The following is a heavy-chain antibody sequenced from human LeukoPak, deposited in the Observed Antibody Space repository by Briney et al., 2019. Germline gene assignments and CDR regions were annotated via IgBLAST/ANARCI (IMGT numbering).Heavy chain of an antibody. D-gene: IGHD6-19*01. Sequence: GGSLRLSCAASGFTFSSYAMSWVRQAPGKGLEWVSAISGSGGSTYYADSVKGRFTVSRDNSKNTLYLQMNSLRAEDTAVYYCAKATRYSSGWYEDGMDVWGQGTTVTVSS. CDR1: GFTFSSYA. CDR2: ISGSGGST. J-gene: IGHJ6*02. V-gene: IGHV3-23*01. CDR3: AKATRYSSGWYEDGMDV.